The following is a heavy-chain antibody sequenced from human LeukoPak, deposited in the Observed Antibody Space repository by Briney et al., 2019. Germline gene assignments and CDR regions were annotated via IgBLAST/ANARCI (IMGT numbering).Heavy chain of an antibody. Sequence: GGTLRLSCEASGMNFRKYVMNWVRQAPGKGLEWVSAISGSGTGTYYADSVKGRFSISRDNSKNTLYLQMSSLSVEDTAVYYCAELGITMIGGVWGKGTTVTISS. D-gene: IGHD3-10*02. CDR1: GMNFRKYV. CDR3: AELGITMIGGV. CDR2: ISGSGTGT. V-gene: IGHV3-23*01. J-gene: IGHJ6*04.